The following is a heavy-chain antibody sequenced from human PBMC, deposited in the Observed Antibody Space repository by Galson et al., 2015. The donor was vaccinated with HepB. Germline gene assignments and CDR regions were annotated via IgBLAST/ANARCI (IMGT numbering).Heavy chain of an antibody. V-gene: IGHV6-1*01. CDR2: TYYRSKWYN. D-gene: IGHD3-10*01. J-gene: IGHJ4*02. Sequence: CAISGDSVSSHSAAWAWIRQSPSRGLEWLGRTYYRSKWYNASAISLEGRLTINPDTSKNQFSLQLNSVTPVDTAVYYCARGLYVSGSYYLDYWGQGILVTVSS. CDR3: ARGLYVSGSYYLDY. CDR1: GDSVSSHSAA.